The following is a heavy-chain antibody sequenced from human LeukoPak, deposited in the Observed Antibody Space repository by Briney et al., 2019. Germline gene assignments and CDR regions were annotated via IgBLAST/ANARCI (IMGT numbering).Heavy chain of an antibody. J-gene: IGHJ4*02. CDR1: GGSISSGGYY. V-gene: IGHV4-31*03. D-gene: IGHD6-6*01. CDR2: IYYSGST. Sequence: SQTLSLTCTVSGGSISSGGYYWSWIRQHPGKGLEWIGYIYYSGSTYYNPSLKSRVTISVDTSKNQFSLKLSSVTPADTAVYYCARGHSTSSLDYWGQGPLVTASS. CDR3: ARGHSTSSLDY.